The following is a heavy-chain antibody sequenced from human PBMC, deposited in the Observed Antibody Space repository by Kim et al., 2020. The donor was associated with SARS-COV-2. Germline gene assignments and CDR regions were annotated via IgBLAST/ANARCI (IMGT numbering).Heavy chain of an antibody. V-gene: IGHV5-51*01. CDR3: ARLYGRLLLRAVSDYFDY. J-gene: IGHJ4*02. D-gene: IGHD3-22*01. CDR1: GYSFTSYW. CDR2: IYPGDSDT. Sequence: GASLQISCKGSGYSFTSYWIGWVRQMPGKGLEWMGIIYPGDSDTRYSPSFQGQVTISADKSISTAYLQWSSLKASDTAMYYCARLYGRLLLRAVSDYFDYWGQGTLVTVSS.